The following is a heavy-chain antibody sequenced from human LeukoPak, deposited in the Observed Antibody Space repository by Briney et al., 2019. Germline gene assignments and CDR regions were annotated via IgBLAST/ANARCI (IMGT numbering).Heavy chain of an antibody. D-gene: IGHD2-15*01. CDR1: GGSISSSSYY. Sequence: PSETLSLTCTVSGGSISSSSYYWGWIRQPPGKGLEWIGSIYYSGSTYYNPSLKSRVTISVDTSKNQFSLKLSSVTAADTAVYYCARSVVVVDPFDYWGQGTLVTVSS. J-gene: IGHJ4*02. CDR3: ARSVVVVDPFDY. V-gene: IGHV4-39*01. CDR2: IYYSGST.